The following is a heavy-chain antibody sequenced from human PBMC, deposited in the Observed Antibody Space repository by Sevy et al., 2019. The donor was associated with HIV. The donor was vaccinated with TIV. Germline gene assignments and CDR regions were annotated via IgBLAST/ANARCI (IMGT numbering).Heavy chain of an antibody. V-gene: IGHV3-30*04. CDR3: ARDGDIVVVVGASALFDY. CDR2: ISHDGSNK. Sequence: GGSLRLSCAASGFTSSSYAMHWVRQAPGKGLEWVAVISHDGSNKYYADSVKGRFTISRDNSKNTLYLQMNSLRAEDTAVYYCARDGDIVVVVGASALFDYWGQGILVTVSS. J-gene: IGHJ4*02. CDR1: GFTSSSYA. D-gene: IGHD2-15*01.